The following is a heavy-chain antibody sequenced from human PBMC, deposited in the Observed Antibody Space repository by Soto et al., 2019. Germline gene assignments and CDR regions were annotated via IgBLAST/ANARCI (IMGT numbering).Heavy chain of an antibody. CDR1: AFTFSSYA. Sequence: PGGSLRLSCAASAFTFSSYAMSWVRQAPGKGLEWVSGIDTSGGSTYYADSVKGRFTISRDNSKNTLYLQMNSLRAEDTALYYCAKDYDFWSGYFHPIDSWGQGTLVTVS. CDR3: AKDYDFWSGYFHPIDS. V-gene: IGHV3-23*01. CDR2: IDTSGGST. J-gene: IGHJ4*02. D-gene: IGHD3-3*01.